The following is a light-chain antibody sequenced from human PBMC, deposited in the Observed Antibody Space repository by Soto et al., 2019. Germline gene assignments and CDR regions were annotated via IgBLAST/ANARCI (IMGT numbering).Light chain of an antibody. CDR2: DES. J-gene: IGKJ4*01. CDR3: QKYNNWPLT. Sequence: EIVLTQSPATLSLSPGERATLFCGASQSVSTNYVAWYQQKTGLAPRILIYDESSRAAGISHRLSGSGSGTDLNLTISRLEPEDFAVYYCQKYNNWPLTCGGGTKVDIK. V-gene: IGKV3D-20*01. CDR1: QSVSTNY.